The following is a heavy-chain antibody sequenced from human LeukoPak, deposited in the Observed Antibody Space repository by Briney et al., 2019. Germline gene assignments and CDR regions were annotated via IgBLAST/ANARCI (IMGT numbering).Heavy chain of an antibody. J-gene: IGHJ6*03. CDR3: ARARLAPPYYMDV. CDR1: GGSIRSYY. D-gene: IGHD3-16*01. CDR2: IYTSGNT. Sequence: SETLSLTCTVSGGSIRSYYWSWIRQPAGKGLEWIGRIYTSGNTNYNPSLKSRVTMSVDTSKNQFSLKLSSVTAADTAVYYCARARLAPPYYMDVWDKGTTVTVSS. V-gene: IGHV4-4*07.